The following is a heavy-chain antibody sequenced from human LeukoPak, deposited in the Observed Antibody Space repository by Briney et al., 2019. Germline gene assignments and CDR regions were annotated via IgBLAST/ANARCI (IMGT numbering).Heavy chain of an antibody. D-gene: IGHD2-2*01. V-gene: IGHV3-30*04. CDR1: GFTFSSYA. J-gene: IGHJ4*02. Sequence: GGSLRLSCAASGFTFSSYAMHWVRQAPGKGLEWVAVISYDGSNKYHADSVEGRFTISRDNSKNTLYLQMNSLRAEDTAVYYCARAGQLLSHFDYWGQGTLVTVSS. CDR2: ISYDGSNK. CDR3: ARAGQLLSHFDY.